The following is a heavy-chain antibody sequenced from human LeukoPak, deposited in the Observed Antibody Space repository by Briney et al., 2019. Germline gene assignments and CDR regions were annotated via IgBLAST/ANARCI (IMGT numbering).Heavy chain of an antibody. D-gene: IGHD6-19*01. J-gene: IGHJ4*02. CDR3: AKLGGPSGSYDY. CDR1: GFTFSSSA. Sequence: GGSLRLSCAASGFTFSSSAMSWVRQAPGKGLEWVSAISNNGGYTYYADSVQGRFTISRDNSKNTLYLQMNSLRAEDTAVYYCAKLGGPSGSYDYWGQGTLVTVSS. CDR2: ISNNGGYT. V-gene: IGHV3-23*01.